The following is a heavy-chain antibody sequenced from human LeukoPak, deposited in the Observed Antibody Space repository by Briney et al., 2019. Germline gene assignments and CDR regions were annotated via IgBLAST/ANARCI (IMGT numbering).Heavy chain of an antibody. V-gene: IGHV3-21*04. J-gene: IGHJ3*02. D-gene: IGHD3-22*01. CDR1: GFTFSSYS. Sequence: GGSLRLSCAASGFTFSSYSMNWVRQAPGKGLEWVSSISSSSSYIYYADSVKGRFTISRDNAKNSLYLQMNSLRAEDTAVYYCARNRYYYDSSGSIDAFDIWGRGTMVTVSS. CDR2: ISSSSSYI. CDR3: ARNRYYYDSSGSIDAFDI.